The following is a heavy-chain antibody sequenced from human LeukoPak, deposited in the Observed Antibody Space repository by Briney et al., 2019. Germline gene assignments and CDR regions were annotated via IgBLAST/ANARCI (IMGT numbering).Heavy chain of an antibody. CDR3: ARRFAPSRNDAFDI. CDR2: IYYSGST. D-gene: IGHD3-10*01. CDR1: GGSIHSSSYY. V-gene: IGHV4-39*01. Sequence: SETLSLTCTVSGGSIHSSSYYWGWIHQPPGKGLEWIGTIYYSGSTYYNPSLKSRVTMSVDTSKNQFSLKLSSVTASDTAVYYCARRFAPSRNDAFDIWGQGTMVTVSS. J-gene: IGHJ3*02.